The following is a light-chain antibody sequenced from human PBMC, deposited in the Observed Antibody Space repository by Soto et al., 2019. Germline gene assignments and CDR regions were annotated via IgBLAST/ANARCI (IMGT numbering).Light chain of an antibody. CDR1: QSVDSRY. V-gene: IGKV3-20*01. CDR3: QQYGTAPYT. CDR2: GTS. J-gene: IGKJ2*01. Sequence: ETVVTQSPGTLSLSPGEGATLSCRASQSVDSRYLAWYQQKPGQAPRLLIHGTSNRASGIPDRFSGSGSGTDFTLTINRLEPEDFAVYYCQQYGTAPYTFGQGTTLEFK.